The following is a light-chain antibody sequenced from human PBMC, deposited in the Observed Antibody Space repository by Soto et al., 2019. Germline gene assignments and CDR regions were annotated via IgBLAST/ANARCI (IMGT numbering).Light chain of an antibody. J-gene: IGLJ1*01. CDR2: DNN. CDR3: ATWDDGLSGLYV. V-gene: IGLV1-51*01. CDR1: SSNVGKDF. Sequence: QSVLTQPPSVSAAPGQKVTISCSGSSSNVGKDFVSWYHHFPGSAPKLLIFDNNKRPSGIPDRFSGSKSGTSATLGITGVHTGDEAYYYCATWDDGLSGLYVFGSGTKLTVL.